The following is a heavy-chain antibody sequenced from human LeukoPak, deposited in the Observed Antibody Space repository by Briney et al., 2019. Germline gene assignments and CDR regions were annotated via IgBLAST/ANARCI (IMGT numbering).Heavy chain of an antibody. Sequence: GGSPRLSCAASGFTFSSYAMNWVRQAPGKGLEWVASIREDGSQKTAVDSVRGRFTISRDNAKNSVYLQMDSLRAEDTAVYYCARGPTNGQAFDYWGQGTLVSVSS. D-gene: IGHD2-8*01. V-gene: IGHV3-7*01. CDR1: GFTFSSYA. CDR3: ARGPTNGQAFDY. CDR2: IREDGSQK. J-gene: IGHJ4*02.